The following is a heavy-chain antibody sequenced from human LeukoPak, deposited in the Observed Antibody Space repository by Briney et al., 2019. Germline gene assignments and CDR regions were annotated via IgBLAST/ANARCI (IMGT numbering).Heavy chain of an antibody. CDR1: GGSFSGYY. J-gene: IGHJ5*02. CDR3: ARGGWQLLWSSNWFDP. D-gene: IGHD2-15*01. V-gene: IGHV4-34*01. Sequence: PSETLSLTCAVYGGSFSGYYWSWIRQPPGKGLEWIGEINHSGSTNYNPSLKSRVTTSVDTSKNQFSLKLSSVTAADTAVYYCARGGWQLLWSSNWFDPWGQGTLVTVSS. CDR2: INHSGST.